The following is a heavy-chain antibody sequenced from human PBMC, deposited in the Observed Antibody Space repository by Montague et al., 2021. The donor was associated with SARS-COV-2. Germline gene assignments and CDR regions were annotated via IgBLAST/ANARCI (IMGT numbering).Heavy chain of an antibody. Sequence: SLSLSCAASGFTFSSYAMRWVRQAPGKGLEWVAVISYNGSNTYYADSVKGRFTISRDNSKNTLYLQMNSLRAEDTAVYYCAKAAADQYVLLWCGELVDDAFDIWGQGTMVTVSS. V-gene: IGHV3-30-3*01. CDR2: ISYNGSNT. J-gene: IGHJ3*02. D-gene: IGHD3-10*01. CDR1: GFTFSSYA. CDR3: AKAAADQYVLLWCGELVDDAFDI.